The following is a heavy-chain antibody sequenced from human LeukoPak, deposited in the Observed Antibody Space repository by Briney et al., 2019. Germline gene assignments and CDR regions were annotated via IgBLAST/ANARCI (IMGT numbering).Heavy chain of an antibody. D-gene: IGHD6-19*01. J-gene: IGHJ5*02. CDR2: IIPIFGTA. CDR3: ARDGYSSGWYRVDP. Sequence: GASVKVSCKASGGTFSSYAISWVRQAPGQGLEWMGGIIPIFGTANYAQKFQGRVTMTRDTSISTAYMELSRLRSDDTAVYYCARDGYSSGWYRVDPWGQGTLVTVSS. CDR1: GGTFSSYA. V-gene: IGHV1-69*05.